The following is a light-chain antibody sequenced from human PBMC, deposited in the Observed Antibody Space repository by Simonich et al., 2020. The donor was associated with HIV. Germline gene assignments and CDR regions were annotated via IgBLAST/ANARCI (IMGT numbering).Light chain of an antibody. CDR1: QSLLHSNGYNY. CDR2: LGS. Sequence: DIVMTQSPLSLPVTPGEPASISCRSSQSLLHSNGYNYLDWYFQKPGQSPQLLIYLGSNRASGVPDRFSGSGSGTDFTLKISRVEAEDVGVYYCMQALQTPPAFGQGTRLEIK. CDR3: MQALQTPPA. J-gene: IGKJ5*01. V-gene: IGKV2-28*01.